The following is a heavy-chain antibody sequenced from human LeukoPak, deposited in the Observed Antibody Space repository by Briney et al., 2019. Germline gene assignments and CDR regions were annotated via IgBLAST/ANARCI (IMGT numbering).Heavy chain of an antibody. V-gene: IGHV4-59*12. D-gene: IGHD2-2*01. CDR3: ARRGEYQLLYYYYYGMDV. Sequence: KPSETLSLTCTVSGGSMYSYYWRWIRQPPGKGLEWIANIYHSANNNFIPSYNPSLKSRVTISVDTSKSQFSLRLSSVTAADTAVYYCARRGEYQLLYYYYYGMDVWGQGTTVTVSS. CDR1: GGSMYSYY. J-gene: IGHJ6*02. CDR2: IYHSANN.